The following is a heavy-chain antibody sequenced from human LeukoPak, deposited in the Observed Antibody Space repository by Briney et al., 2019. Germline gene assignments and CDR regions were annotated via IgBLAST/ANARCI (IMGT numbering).Heavy chain of an antibody. CDR2: MNPNSGNT. Sequence: GASVKVSCKASGYTFTSYDINWVRQATGQGLEWMGWMNPNSGNTGYAQKFQGRVTMTRNTSISTAYMELSSLRSEDTAVYYCARGREVDGLFLSYYFDYWGQGTLVTVSS. CDR3: ARGREVDGLFLSYYFDY. D-gene: IGHD1-26*01. CDR1: GYTFTSYD. J-gene: IGHJ4*02. V-gene: IGHV1-8*01.